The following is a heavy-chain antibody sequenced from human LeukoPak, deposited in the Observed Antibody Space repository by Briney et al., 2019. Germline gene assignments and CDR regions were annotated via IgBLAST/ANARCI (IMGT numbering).Heavy chain of an antibody. J-gene: IGHJ4*02. D-gene: IGHD3-10*01. CDR3: AAWRGYDSGSFSGPLDY. Sequence: GGSLRLSCAASGFTVSSSYMYWVRQAPGKGLEWVAVVSYDGSIKSYADSVKGRFTISRDNPRNTLYLQMNSLRGEDTAIYYCAAWRGYDSGSFSGPLDYWGQGTLVLVSS. CDR2: VSYDGSIK. V-gene: IGHV3-30-3*01. CDR1: GFTVSSSY.